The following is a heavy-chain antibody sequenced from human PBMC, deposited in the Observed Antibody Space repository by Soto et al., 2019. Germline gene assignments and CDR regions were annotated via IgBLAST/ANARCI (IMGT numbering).Heavy chain of an antibody. CDR1: GYTFTSYY. CDR2: INPSGGST. V-gene: IGHV1-46*03. J-gene: IGHJ5*02. CDR3: ARGYCSGGSCYVVWCFHP. Sequence: ASVKVSCKASGYTFTSYYMHWVRQAPGQGLEWMGIINPSGGSTSYAQKFQGRVTMTRDTSTSTVYVELSSLRSEDTAVYYCARGYCSGGSCYVVWCFHPWGQGTLVNVSS. D-gene: IGHD2-15*01.